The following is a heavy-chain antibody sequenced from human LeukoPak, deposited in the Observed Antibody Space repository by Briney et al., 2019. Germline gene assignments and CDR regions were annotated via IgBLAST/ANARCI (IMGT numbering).Heavy chain of an antibody. V-gene: IGHV1-69*04. CDR1: GYTFTGYY. D-gene: IGHD3-22*01. CDR3: ARAKYYYDSSGPPDY. CDR2: IIPILGIA. Sequence: SVKVSCKASGYTFTGYYMHWVRQAPGQGLEWMGRIIPILGIANYAQKFQGRVTITADKSTSTAYMELSSLRSEDTAVYYCARAKYYYDSSGPPDYWGQGTLVTVSS. J-gene: IGHJ4*02.